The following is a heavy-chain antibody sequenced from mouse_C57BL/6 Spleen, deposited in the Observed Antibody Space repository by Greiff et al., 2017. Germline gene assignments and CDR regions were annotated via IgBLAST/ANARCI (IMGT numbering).Heavy chain of an antibody. CDR2: ISSGGSYT. CDR3: ARHTYSFLDY. CDR1: GFTFSSYG. D-gene: IGHD2-12*01. J-gene: IGHJ2*01. Sequence: EVKLVESGGDLVKPGGSLKLSCAASGFTFSSYGMSWVRQTPDKRLEWVATISSGGSYTYYPDSVKGRFTISRDNAKNTLYLQMSSLKSEDTAMXYCARHTYSFLDYWGQGTTLTVSS. V-gene: IGHV5-6*02.